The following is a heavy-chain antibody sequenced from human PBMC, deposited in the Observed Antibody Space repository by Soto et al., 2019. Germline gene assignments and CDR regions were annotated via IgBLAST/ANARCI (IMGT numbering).Heavy chain of an antibody. J-gene: IGHJ3*02. D-gene: IGHD3-3*01. V-gene: IGHV3-23*01. CDR3: ASLFTTIFGVVIGFDI. Sequence: GGSLRLSCAASGFTFSSYAMSWVRQAPGKGLEWVSAISGSGGSTYYADSVKGRFTISRDNSKNTLYLQMSSLRSEDTAVYYCASLFTTIFGVVIGFDIWGQGTMVTVSS. CDR1: GFTFSSYA. CDR2: ISGSGGST.